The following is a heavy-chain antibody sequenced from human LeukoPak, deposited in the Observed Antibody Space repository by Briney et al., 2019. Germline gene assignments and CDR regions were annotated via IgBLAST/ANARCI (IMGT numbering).Heavy chain of an antibody. CDR2: INGDGSST. CDR1: GFTFKSYW. Sequence: GGSLRLSCAASGFTFKSYWMHWVRQAPGKGLVWVSRINGDGSSTSYADSVKGRFTISSDNDKNTLYLQMNSLRAEDTDVYYCARESRDTNSFDYWGQGTLVTVSS. V-gene: IGHV3-74*01. D-gene: IGHD5-18*01. CDR3: ARESRDTNSFDY. J-gene: IGHJ4*02.